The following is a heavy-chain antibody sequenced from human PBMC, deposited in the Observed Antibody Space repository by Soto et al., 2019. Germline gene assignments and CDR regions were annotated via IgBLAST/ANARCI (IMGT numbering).Heavy chain of an antibody. Sequence: QSGGSLRLSCAASGFTFSSYAMSWVRQAPGKGLEWVSAISGSGGSTYYADSVKGRFTISRDNSKNTLYLQMNSLRAEDTAVYYCAKDTSDFWSGYYPIGTDYYYGMDVWGQGTTVTVSS. V-gene: IGHV3-23*01. CDR3: AKDTSDFWSGYYPIGTDYYYGMDV. J-gene: IGHJ6*02. CDR2: ISGSGGST. D-gene: IGHD3-3*01. CDR1: GFTFSSYA.